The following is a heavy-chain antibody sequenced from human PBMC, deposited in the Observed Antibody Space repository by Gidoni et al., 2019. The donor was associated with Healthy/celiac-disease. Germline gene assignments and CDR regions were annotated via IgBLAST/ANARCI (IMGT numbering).Heavy chain of an antibody. Sequence: EVQLVESGGGLVQPGGSLRLACAASGFTVSSNYMSWVRQAPGKGLEWVSVIYSGGSTYYADSVKGRCTISRHNSKNTLYLQMNSLRAEDTAVYYCARGQTRRVYYSYGMDVWGQGTTVTVSS. J-gene: IGHJ6*02. CDR2: IYSGGST. D-gene: IGHD3-22*01. CDR1: GFTVSSNY. CDR3: ARGQTRRVYYSYGMDV. V-gene: IGHV3-53*04.